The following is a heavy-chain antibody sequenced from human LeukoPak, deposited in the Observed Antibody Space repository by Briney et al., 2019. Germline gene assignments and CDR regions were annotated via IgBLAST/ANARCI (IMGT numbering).Heavy chain of an antibody. CDR3: ASYPSAYYYDSSGYYSN. V-gene: IGHV4-39*01. J-gene: IGHJ4*02. CDR1: GGSISSSSYY. CDR2: VYYSGST. D-gene: IGHD3-22*01. Sequence: SETLSLTCTVSGGSISSSSYYWGWIRQPPGKGLEWIGSVYYSGSTYYNPSLKSRVTISVDTSKNQFSLKLSSVTAADTAVYYCASYPSAYYYDSSGYYSNWGQGTLVTVSS.